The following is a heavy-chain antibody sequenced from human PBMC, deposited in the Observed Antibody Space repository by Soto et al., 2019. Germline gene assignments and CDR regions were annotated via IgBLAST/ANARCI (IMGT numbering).Heavy chain of an antibody. V-gene: IGHV3-23*01. CDR2: ISTDVAAT. J-gene: IGHJ4*02. CDR1: GFTFSSSA. CDR3: AAGVMHRDRFDH. D-gene: IGHD3-16*01. Sequence: EVQLLESGGGLVQPGGSLRLSCAASGFTFSSSAMSWVRQAPGKGLEWVSTISTDVAATDYADSVKGRLTISRDNSKNTLSRQMNGLRVEETAVYYCAAGVMHRDRFDHCVQGTLVTVSA.